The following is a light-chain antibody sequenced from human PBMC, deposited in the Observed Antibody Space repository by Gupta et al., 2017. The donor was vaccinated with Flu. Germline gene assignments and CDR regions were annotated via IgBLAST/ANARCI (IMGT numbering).Light chain of an antibody. CDR1: QSVSSN. CDR2: GAS. Sequence: EIVITQSPDTLSVSTGERATLSCRASQSVSSNLAWYQQKPGQAPRLLIYGASTRATGIPARFSGSGSGTEFTLTISSLQYEDFVVDYCQQYNNWLLYTFGQGTKLEIK. CDR3: QQYNNWLLYT. J-gene: IGKJ2*01. V-gene: IGKV3-15*01.